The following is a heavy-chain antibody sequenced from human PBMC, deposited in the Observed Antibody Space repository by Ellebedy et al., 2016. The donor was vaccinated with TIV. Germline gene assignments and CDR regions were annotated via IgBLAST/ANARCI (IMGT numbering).Heavy chain of an antibody. CDR2: ISSSSSYI. D-gene: IGHD1-1*01. CDR3: TLNWNDSPVGGMDV. CDR1: GFTFSSYS. Sequence: GESLKISCAASGFTFSSYSMNWVRQAPGKGLEWVSSISSSSSYIYYADSVKGRFTISRDNGKNSLYLQMNSLRDEDTAMYFCTLNWNDSPVGGMDVWGQGTTVTVSS. J-gene: IGHJ6*02. V-gene: IGHV3-21*01.